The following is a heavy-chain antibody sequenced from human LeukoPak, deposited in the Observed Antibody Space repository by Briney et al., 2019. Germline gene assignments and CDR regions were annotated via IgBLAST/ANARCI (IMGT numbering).Heavy chain of an antibody. J-gene: IGHJ4*02. CDR1: GFPFSSYW. Sequence: PGGSLRLSCAASGFPFSSYWMSWVRQAPGKGPEWVANIKQDGSDKYYVDSVKGRFTISRDNAKKSLYLQLNSLRADDTAVYYCARLTGTTGFDYWGQGTLVTVSS. CDR3: ARLTGTTGFDY. D-gene: IGHD1-1*01. CDR2: IKQDGSDK. V-gene: IGHV3-7*01.